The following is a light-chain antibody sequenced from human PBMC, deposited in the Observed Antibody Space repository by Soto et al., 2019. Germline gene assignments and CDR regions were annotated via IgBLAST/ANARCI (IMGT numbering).Light chain of an antibody. J-gene: IGLJ1*01. CDR2: EVS. V-gene: IGLV2-18*02. Sequence: SVAVSLKETNSDVGSYNRVSWYQQSPGTAPKLMIYEVSNRPSGVPDRFSGSKSGNTASLTISGLQAEDEADYYCSSYTRSSSYVFGTGTEVIVL. CDR3: SSYTRSSSYV. CDR1: NSDVGSYNR.